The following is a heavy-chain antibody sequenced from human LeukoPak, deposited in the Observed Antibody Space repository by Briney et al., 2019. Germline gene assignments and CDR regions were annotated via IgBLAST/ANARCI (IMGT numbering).Heavy chain of an antibody. CDR3: ARDLDSYFDY. Sequence: GGSLRLSCAASGFTFSSYGMHWVRQAPGKGPEWVAVIGYDGSNRYYADSVKGRFTISRDNSKNTLYLQMNSLRAEDTAVYHCARDLDSYFDYWGQGTLVTVSS. CDR1: GFTFSSYG. J-gene: IGHJ4*02. V-gene: IGHV3-33*01. CDR2: IGYDGSNR.